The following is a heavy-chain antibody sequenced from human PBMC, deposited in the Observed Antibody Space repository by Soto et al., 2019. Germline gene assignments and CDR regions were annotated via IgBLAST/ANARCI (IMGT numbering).Heavy chain of an antibody. J-gene: IGHJ6*02. CDR1: GFTFSSYA. CDR3: AKNLRGYYGSGSPRRIYYYYYGMDV. Sequence: GGSLRLSCAASGFTFSSYAMSWVRQAPGKGLEWVSAISGSGGSTYYADSVKGRFTISRDNSKNTLYLQMNSLRAEDTAVYYCAKNLRGYYGSGSPRRIYYYYYGMDVWGQGTTVTVSS. V-gene: IGHV3-23*01. CDR2: ISGSGGST. D-gene: IGHD3-10*01.